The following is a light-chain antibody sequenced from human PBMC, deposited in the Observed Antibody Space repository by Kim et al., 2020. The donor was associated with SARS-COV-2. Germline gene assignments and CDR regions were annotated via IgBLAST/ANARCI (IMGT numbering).Light chain of an antibody. CDR2: GAS. J-gene: IGKJ1*01. CDR3: QQYGTSPQT. Sequence: PGERATLSCRASQSVSSDFLAWYQQKPGQAPRLLIYGASSRATGIPDRFSGSGSGTDFTLTISRLEPEDSAVYYCQQYGTSPQTFGQGTKVDIK. V-gene: IGKV3-20*01. CDR1: QSVSSDF.